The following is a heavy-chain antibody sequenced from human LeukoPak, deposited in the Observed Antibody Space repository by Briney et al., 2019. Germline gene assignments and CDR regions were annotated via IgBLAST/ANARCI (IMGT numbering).Heavy chain of an antibody. J-gene: IGHJ5*02. CDR2: INHSGST. Sequence: PSETLSLTCAVYGGFFSGYYWSWIRQPPGKGLEWIGEINHSGSTNYNPSLKSRVTISVDTSKNRFSLKLSSVTAADTAVYYCARGRITMVRGVIGWFDPWGQGTLVTVSS. CDR1: GGFFSGYY. V-gene: IGHV4-34*01. CDR3: ARGRITMVRGVIGWFDP. D-gene: IGHD3-10*01.